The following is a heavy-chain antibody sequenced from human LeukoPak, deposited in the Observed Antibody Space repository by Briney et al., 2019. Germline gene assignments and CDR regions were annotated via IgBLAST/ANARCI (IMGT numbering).Heavy chain of an antibody. Sequence: SETLSLTCTVSGGSISSSFYYWGWIRQPPGKGLEWIGSIYHSGSTYYNPSLKSRVTISVDTSRNQFSLNLSSVTAADTAVYYCARLRVVAAFDYWGQGTLVTVSS. CDR1: GGSISSSFYY. CDR2: IYHSGST. CDR3: ARLRVVAAFDY. J-gene: IGHJ4*02. D-gene: IGHD2-15*01. V-gene: IGHV4-39*01.